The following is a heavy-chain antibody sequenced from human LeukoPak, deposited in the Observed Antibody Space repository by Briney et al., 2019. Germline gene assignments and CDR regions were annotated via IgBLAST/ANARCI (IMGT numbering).Heavy chain of an antibody. CDR3: AKSGLNRFDY. D-gene: IGHD2-15*01. J-gene: IGHJ4*02. Sequence: GGSLRLSCAASGFTFSSYSMNWVRQAPGKGLEWVSYISSSSSTIYYADSVKGWFTISRDNSKNTLYLQMNSLRAEDTAVYYCAKSGLNRFDYWGQGTLVTVSS. CDR1: GFTFSSYS. V-gene: IGHV3-48*01. CDR2: ISSSSSTI.